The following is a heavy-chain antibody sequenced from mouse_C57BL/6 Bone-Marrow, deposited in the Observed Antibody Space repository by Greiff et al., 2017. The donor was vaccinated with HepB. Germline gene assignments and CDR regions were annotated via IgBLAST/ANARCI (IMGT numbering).Heavy chain of an antibody. V-gene: IGHV5-9-1*02. Sequence: EVNLVESGEGLVKPGGSLKLSCAASGFTFSSYAMSWVRQTPEKRLEWVAYISSGGDYIYYADTVKGRFTISRDNARNTLYLQMSSLKSEDTAMYYCTRDTGTTVGAMDYWGQGTSVTVSS. J-gene: IGHJ4*01. D-gene: IGHD1-1*01. CDR1: GFTFSSYA. CDR2: ISSGGDYI. CDR3: TRDTGTTVGAMDY.